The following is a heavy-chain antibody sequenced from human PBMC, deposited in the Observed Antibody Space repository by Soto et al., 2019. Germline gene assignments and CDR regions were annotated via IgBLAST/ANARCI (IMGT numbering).Heavy chain of an antibody. CDR3: EREQGLYDSSGYYHRSDY. J-gene: IGHJ4*02. D-gene: IGHD3-22*01. V-gene: IGHV3-53*01. CDR1: GFTVSSNY. CDR2: ISSGGST. Sequence: GGSLRLSCAASGFTVSSNYMSWVRQAPGKGLEWVSVISSGGSTYYADSVKGRFTSSRDNSKNTLYLQMNSLRAEDTAVYYCEREQGLYDSSGYYHRSDYWGQGTLVTVSS.